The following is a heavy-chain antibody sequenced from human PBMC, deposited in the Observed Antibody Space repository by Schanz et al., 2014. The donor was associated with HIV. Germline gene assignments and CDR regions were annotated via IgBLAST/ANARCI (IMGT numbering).Heavy chain of an antibody. CDR3: ARDDVLDSLAS. CDR1: GGTFNNSA. Sequence: QVPLVQSGAAVTQPGSSVTVSCKASGGTFNNSAINWVRQAPGQGLEWMGQVIPMFGTANFAQRFQGRVTITADESTRTAYMALSSLRPEDTAIYYCARDDVLDSLASWGQGTLVTVSS. CDR2: VIPMFGTA. J-gene: IGHJ5*02. D-gene: IGHD2-21*01. V-gene: IGHV1-69*01.